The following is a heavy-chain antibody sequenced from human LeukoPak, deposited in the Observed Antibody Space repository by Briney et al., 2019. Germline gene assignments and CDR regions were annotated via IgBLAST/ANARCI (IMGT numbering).Heavy chain of an antibody. D-gene: IGHD4-11*01. V-gene: IGHV4-30-2*01. Sequence: SETLPLTCTVSGGSISSGGYYWSWIRQPPGKGLEWIGYIYHSGSTYYNPSLKSRVTISVDRSKNQFSLKLSSVTAADTAVYYCARALYSNYYFDPWGQGTLVTVSS. CDR2: IYHSGST. CDR3: ARALYSNYYFDP. J-gene: IGHJ5*02. CDR1: GGSISSGGYY.